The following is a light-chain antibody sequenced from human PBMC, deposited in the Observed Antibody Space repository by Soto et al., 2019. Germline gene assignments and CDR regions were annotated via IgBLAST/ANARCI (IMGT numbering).Light chain of an antibody. CDR2: TAS. Sequence: DIPMTQSPSTLSGSVGDRVTITCRASQTISSWLAWYQQKPGKAPKLLLYTASTLKSGVPSRFSGSGSGTDFTLTISSLQTDDFATYYCQHYNSYSEAFGQGTKVELK. CDR3: QHYNSYSEA. CDR1: QTISSW. V-gene: IGKV1-5*03. J-gene: IGKJ1*01.